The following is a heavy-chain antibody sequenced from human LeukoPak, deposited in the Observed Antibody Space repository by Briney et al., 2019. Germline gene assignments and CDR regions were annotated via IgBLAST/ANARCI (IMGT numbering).Heavy chain of an antibody. V-gene: IGHV3-7*01. J-gene: IGHJ4*02. CDR3: ARSSWHDY. CDR2: IKQDGSEK. Sequence: GGSLRLSCAASGFTFSSYSMNWVRQAPGKGLEWVANIKQDGSEKYYVDSVKGRFTISRDNAKNSLSLQMNSLRAEDTAVYYCARSSWHDYWGQGTLVTVSS. CDR1: GFTFSSYS. D-gene: IGHD6-13*01.